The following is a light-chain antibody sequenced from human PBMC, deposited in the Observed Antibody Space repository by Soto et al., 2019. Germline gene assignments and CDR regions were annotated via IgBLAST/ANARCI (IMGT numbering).Light chain of an antibody. CDR1: DIGSKS. Sequence: SYVLTQPPSVSVAPGQTARMTCAGNDIGSKSVHWYQKRPGQAPVLVVYDDSDLPSGIPERFSGSNSGSTATLTISRVEAGDEADYFCQVWDISTDHVVFGGGTKLTVL. CDR3: QVWDISTDHVV. V-gene: IGLV3-21*02. CDR2: DDS. J-gene: IGLJ2*01.